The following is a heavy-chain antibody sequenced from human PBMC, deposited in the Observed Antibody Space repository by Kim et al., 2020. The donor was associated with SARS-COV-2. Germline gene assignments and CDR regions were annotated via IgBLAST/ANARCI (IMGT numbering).Heavy chain of an antibody. Sequence: SETLSLTCTVSGGSISSYYWSWIRQPPGKGLEWIGYIYYSGSTNYNPSLKSRVTISVDTSKNQFSLKLSSVTAADTAVYYCARHGGSGFPFYYYYGMDVWGQGTTVTVSS. V-gene: IGHV4-59*08. CDR2: IYYSGST. CDR1: GGSISSYY. J-gene: IGHJ6*02. CDR3: ARHGGSGFPFYYYYGMDV. D-gene: IGHD6-19*01.